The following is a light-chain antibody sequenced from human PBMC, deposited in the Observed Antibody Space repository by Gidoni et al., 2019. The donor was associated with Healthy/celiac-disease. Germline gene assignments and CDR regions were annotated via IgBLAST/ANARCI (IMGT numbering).Light chain of an antibody. CDR1: ELPKQY. CDR3: QSADSSGTYVV. CDR2: KDS. J-gene: IGLJ2*01. Sequence: SYELTQPPSAAVSPGQTARITCSGDELPKQYADWYQQKPGQAPVLVIYKDSERPSGIPERFSGSSSGTTVTLTISGVQAEDEADYYCQSADSSGTYVVFGGGTKLTV. V-gene: IGLV3-25*03.